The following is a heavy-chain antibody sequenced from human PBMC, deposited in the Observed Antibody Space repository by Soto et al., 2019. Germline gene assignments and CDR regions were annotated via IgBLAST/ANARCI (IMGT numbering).Heavy chain of an antibody. Sequence: PGGTPGIACAVARFTCGSSWMSWFRQGPGKGLEWVANIKQDGSEKYYVYSVKGRFTISRDNAKNSLYLQMNSLSAEDSAVYYCASLSRTPTLLTYWGQ. CDR3: ASLSRTPTLLTY. J-gene: IGHJ4*02. V-gene: IGHV3-7*01. CDR2: IKQDGSEK. CDR1: RFTCGSSW. D-gene: IGHD2-15*01.